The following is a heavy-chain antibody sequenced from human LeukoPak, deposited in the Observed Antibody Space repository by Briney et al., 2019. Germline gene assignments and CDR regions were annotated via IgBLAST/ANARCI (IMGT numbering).Heavy chain of an antibody. CDR1: GFVFSKHG. D-gene: IGHD4-17*01. CDR2: IRHDESVK. Sequence: GGSLRLSCAASGFVFSKHGMHWVRQAPGKGLEWVAFIRHDESVKRYAESVKGRFTISRDNFKKTLSLQMNSLRPDDTALYYCARFSYGDYVAWGQGTLVTVSS. J-gene: IGHJ5*02. V-gene: IGHV3-30*02. CDR3: ARFSYGDYVA.